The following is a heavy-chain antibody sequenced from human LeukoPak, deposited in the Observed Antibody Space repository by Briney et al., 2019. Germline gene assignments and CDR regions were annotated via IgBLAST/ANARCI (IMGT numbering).Heavy chain of an antibody. D-gene: IGHD5-18*01. V-gene: IGHV3-23*01. CDR3: AKALSGYSYGRGPDY. CDR1: GFTFSDHA. J-gene: IGHJ4*02. CDR2: ISGSGGST. Sequence: PGGSLRLSCEASGFTFSDHAMSWVRQAPGKGLEWVSAISGSGGSTYYADSVKGRFTISRDNSKNTLYLQMNSLRAEDTAVYYCAKALSGYSYGRGPDYWGQGTLVTVSS.